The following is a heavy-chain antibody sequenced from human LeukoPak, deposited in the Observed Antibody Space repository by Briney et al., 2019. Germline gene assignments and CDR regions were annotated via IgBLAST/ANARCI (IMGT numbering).Heavy chain of an antibody. CDR2: ISGSGGRT. V-gene: IGHV3-23*01. Sequence: GESLRLSCAASGFTFSSYAMSWVRQAPGKGLEWVSGISGSGGRTYYADSVKGRFTISRDNSKNTLYLQMNSLRAEDTAVYHCAKDWGLYYYDSSGSYYGENWGNYFDYWGQGTLVTVSS. J-gene: IGHJ4*02. CDR1: GFTFSSYA. CDR3: AKDWGLYYYDSSGSYYGENWGNYFDY. D-gene: IGHD3-22*01.